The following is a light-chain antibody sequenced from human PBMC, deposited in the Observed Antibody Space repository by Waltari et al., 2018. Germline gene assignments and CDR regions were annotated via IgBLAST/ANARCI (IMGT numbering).Light chain of an antibody. CDR2: YDS. Sequence: SYVLNQPPSVSVAPGKTARISCGGTSLGTKTVHWYQQKPGQAPVLVIHYDSGRPSGIPERFSCSTSGNTGTLTIKWVEDGDEAEYFCQVWDFTQGVVGGGTKLTVL. CDR1: SLGTKT. CDR3: QVWDFTQGV. J-gene: IGLJ2*01. V-gene: IGLV3-21*04.